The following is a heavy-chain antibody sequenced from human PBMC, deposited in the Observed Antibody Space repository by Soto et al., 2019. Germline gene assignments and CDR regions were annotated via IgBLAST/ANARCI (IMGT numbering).Heavy chain of an antibody. J-gene: IGHJ4*02. CDR1: GGTFSTYS. D-gene: IGHD1-26*01. Sequence: SVKVSCKTSGGTFSTYSIVWVRQAPGEGXEWMGGIIPIFGTANYAQKFQDRVTITADKSTNTAFMELSSLKSEDTAMYYCASSSGNNYGVGTNYYFDYWGQGTLVTVSS. V-gene: IGHV1-69*06. CDR3: ASSSGNNYGVGTNYYFDY. CDR2: IIPIFGTA.